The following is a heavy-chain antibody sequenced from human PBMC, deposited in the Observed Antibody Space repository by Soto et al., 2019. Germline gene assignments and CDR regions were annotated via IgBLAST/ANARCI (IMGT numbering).Heavy chain of an antibody. Sequence: EVQLVESGGGLVQPGRSLRLSCAATGFTFDDYAMHWVRQAPGKGLEWVSGISWNSGSIGYADSVKGRLTISRDNAKNSLYLQMNSQRAEDTALYYCAKDSVAGTPYYYMDVWGKGTPVTVSS. V-gene: IGHV3-9*01. J-gene: IGHJ6*03. CDR2: ISWNSGSI. CDR1: GFTFDDYA. D-gene: IGHD6-19*01. CDR3: AKDSVAGTPYYYMDV.